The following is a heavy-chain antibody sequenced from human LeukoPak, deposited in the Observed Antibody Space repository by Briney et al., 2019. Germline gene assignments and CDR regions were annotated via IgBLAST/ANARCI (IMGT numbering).Heavy chain of an antibody. CDR2: IWYDGSNK. D-gene: IGHD6-19*01. CDR3: ARDSSSGWFDAFDI. Sequence: KSGGSLRLSCAASGFIFSSYGMHWVRQAPGKGLEWVAVIWYDGSNKYYADSVKGRFTISRGNSKNTLYLQMSSLRAEDTAVYYCARDSSSGWFDAFDIWGQGTMVTVS. CDR1: GFIFSSYG. J-gene: IGHJ3*02. V-gene: IGHV3-33*01.